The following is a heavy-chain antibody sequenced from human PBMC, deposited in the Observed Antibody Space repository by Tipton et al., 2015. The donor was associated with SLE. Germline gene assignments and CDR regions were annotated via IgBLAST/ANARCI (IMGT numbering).Heavy chain of an antibody. V-gene: IGHV3-72*01. Sequence: SLRLSCAASGFTFSSYAMSWVRQAPGKGLEWVGRTRNKANSYTTEYAASVKGRFTISRDDSKNSLYLQMNSLKTEDTAVYYCSSWAAQQLDRMDVWGQGTTVTVSS. CDR3: SSWAAQQLDRMDV. D-gene: IGHD6-13*01. CDR1: GFTFSSYA. CDR2: TRNKANSYTT. J-gene: IGHJ6*02.